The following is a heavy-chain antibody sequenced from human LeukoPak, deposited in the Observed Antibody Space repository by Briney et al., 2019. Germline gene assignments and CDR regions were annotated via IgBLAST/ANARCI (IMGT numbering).Heavy chain of an antibody. Sequence: PGGSLRLSCAASGFTFSSYAMSWVRQAPGKGLEWVSAISGSGGSTYYADSVKGRFTISRDNSKNTLYLQMNSLRAEDTAVYYCAKGSGCTYGLYYFEYWGQGTLITVSS. CDR3: AKGSGCTYGLYYFEY. CDR2: ISGSGGST. V-gene: IGHV3-23*01. D-gene: IGHD5-18*01. J-gene: IGHJ4*02. CDR1: GFTFSSYA.